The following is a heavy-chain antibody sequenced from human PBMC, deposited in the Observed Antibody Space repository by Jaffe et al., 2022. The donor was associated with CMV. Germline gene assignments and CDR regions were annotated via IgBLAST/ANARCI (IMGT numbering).Heavy chain of an antibody. CDR3: ARIGVGYCSSTSCYTHYYYYGMDV. CDR1: GGSFSGYY. V-gene: IGHV4-34*01. Sequence: QVQLQQWGAGLLKPSETLSLTCAVYGGSFSGYYWSWIRQPPGKGLEWIGEINHSGSTNYNPSLKSRVTISVDTSKNQFSLKLSSVTAADTAVYYCARIGVGYCSSTSCYTHYYYYGMDVWGQGTTVTVSS. D-gene: IGHD2-2*02. J-gene: IGHJ6*02. CDR2: INHSGST.